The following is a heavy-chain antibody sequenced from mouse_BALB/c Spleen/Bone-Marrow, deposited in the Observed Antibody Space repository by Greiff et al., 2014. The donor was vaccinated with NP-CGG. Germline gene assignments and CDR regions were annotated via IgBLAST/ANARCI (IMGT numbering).Heavy chain of an antibody. CDR2: IYPGDGDT. D-gene: IGHD2-4*01. Sequence: QVQLKQSGAELARPGASVKLSCKASGYTLTSYWMQWVKQRPGQGLEWIGAIYPGDGDTRYTQKFKGKATLTADKSSSTAYMQLSSLASEDSAAYYCARTTMITTGGYYAMDYWGQGTSVTVSS. J-gene: IGHJ4*01. V-gene: IGHV1-87*01. CDR3: ARTTMITTGGYYAMDY. CDR1: GYTLTSYW.